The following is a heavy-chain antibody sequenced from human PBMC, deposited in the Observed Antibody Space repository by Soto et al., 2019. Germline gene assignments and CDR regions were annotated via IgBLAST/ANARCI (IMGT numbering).Heavy chain of an antibody. J-gene: IGHJ4*02. CDR2: ISGSGGST. D-gene: IGHD2-2*01. Sequence: PEGSLRLSCAASGFTFSSYAMSWVRQAPGKGLEWVSAISGSGGSTYYADSVKGRFTISRDNSKNSLYLQMNSLRAEDTAVYYCAKDGVVPAQFDYWGQGTLVTVSS. CDR3: AKDGVVPAQFDY. CDR1: GFTFSSYA. V-gene: IGHV3-23*01.